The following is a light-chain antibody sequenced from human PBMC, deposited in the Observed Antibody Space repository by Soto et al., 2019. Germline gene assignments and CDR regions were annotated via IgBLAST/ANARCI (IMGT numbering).Light chain of an antibody. Sequence: QSVLTQPRSVSGSPGQSVTISCTGTSSDVGIYNYVSWYQQHPGKAPKLIIFDVTKRPSGVPDRFSGSKSGNTASLTISGLQAEDEADYFCCSYGGAYTFVIFGGGTK. CDR1: SSDVGIYNY. V-gene: IGLV2-11*01. CDR3: CSYGGAYTFVI. J-gene: IGLJ2*01. CDR2: DVT.